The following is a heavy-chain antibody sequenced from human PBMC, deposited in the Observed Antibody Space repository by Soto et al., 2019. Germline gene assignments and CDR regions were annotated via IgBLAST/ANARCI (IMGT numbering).Heavy chain of an antibody. CDR1: GYTFTVYY. D-gene: IGHD3-10*01. CDR2: INPNSGGT. J-gene: IGHJ3*02. CDR3: ARDRGLDAFDI. Sequence: ASVKVSCTASGYTFTVYYMHWVRQAPGQGLEWMGWINPNSGGTNYAQKFQGWVTMTRDTSISTAYMELSRLRSDDTAVYYCARDRGLDAFDIWGQGTMVTVSS. V-gene: IGHV1-2*04.